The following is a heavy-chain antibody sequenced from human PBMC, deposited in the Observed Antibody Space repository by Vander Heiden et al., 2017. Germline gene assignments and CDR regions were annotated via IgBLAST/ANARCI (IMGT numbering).Heavy chain of an antibody. Sequence: EVQLVDSGGGLVQPGRSLRLSCAASGFTFDDYAMHWVRQAPGKGLEWVSGISWNSGSIGYADSVKGRFTISRDNAKNSLYLQMNSLRAEDTALYYCAKDTYYYGSGSPDYWGQGTLVTVSS. D-gene: IGHD3-10*01. CDR3: AKDTYYYGSGSPDY. J-gene: IGHJ4*02. CDR2: ISWNSGSI. CDR1: GFTFDDYA. V-gene: IGHV3-9*01.